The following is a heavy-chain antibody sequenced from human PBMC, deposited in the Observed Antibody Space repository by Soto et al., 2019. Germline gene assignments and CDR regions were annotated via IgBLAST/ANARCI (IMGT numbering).Heavy chain of an antibody. CDR3: AGHPGYGAY. CDR2: ISYDGSNK. D-gene: IGHD3-9*01. CDR1: GFTFSSYA. Sequence: QVQLVESGGGVVQPGRSLRLSCAASGFTFSSYAMHWVRQAPGKGLEWVAVISYDGSNKYYADSVKDRFTISRDNSKNTLYLQMNSLRAEDTAVYYCAGHPGYGAYWGQGTLVTVSS. J-gene: IGHJ4*02. V-gene: IGHV3-30-3*01.